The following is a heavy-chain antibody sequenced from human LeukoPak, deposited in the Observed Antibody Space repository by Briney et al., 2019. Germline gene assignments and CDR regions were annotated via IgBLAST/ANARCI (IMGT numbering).Heavy chain of an antibody. CDR2: FDPEDGET. CDR3: ATIVGAHDAFDI. V-gene: IGHV1-24*01. J-gene: IGHJ3*02. Sequence: ASVKVSCKVSGYTLTESSMHWVRQAPGKGLEWMGGFDPEDGETIYAQKFQGRVTMTEDTSTDTAYMELSSLRSEDTAVYYCATIVGAHDAFDIWGQGTMVTVSS. D-gene: IGHD1-26*01. CDR1: GYTLTESS.